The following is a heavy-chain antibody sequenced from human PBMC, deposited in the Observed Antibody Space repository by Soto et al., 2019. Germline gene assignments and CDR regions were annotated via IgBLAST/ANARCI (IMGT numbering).Heavy chain of an antibody. CDR1: GFTFSSYG. D-gene: IGHD6-6*01. CDR3: AKVGTPYSSSSGRGDYYYYGTDV. Sequence: GGSLRLSCAASGFTFSSYGMHWVRQAPGKGLEWVAVISYDGSNKYYADSVKGRFTISRDNSKNTLYLQMNSLRAEDTAVYYCAKVGTPYSSSSGRGDYYYYGTDVWGQGTTVTVSS. J-gene: IGHJ6*02. V-gene: IGHV3-30*18. CDR2: ISYDGSNK.